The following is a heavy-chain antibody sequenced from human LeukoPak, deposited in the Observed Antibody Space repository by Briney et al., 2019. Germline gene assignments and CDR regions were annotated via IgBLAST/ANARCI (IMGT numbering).Heavy chain of an antibody. J-gene: IGHJ5*02. Sequence: PSETLSLTCTVSGGSMINFYWSWIRQPPGKGLEWIGYIHSSGSTKYNPSLKSRATISVDTSKNQFSLKVSSVTAADTAVYYCARETTYCTNGVCYHWFDPWGQGTLVTVSS. D-gene: IGHD2-8*01. V-gene: IGHV4-59*01. CDR1: GGSMINFY. CDR2: IHSSGST. CDR3: ARETTYCTNGVCYHWFDP.